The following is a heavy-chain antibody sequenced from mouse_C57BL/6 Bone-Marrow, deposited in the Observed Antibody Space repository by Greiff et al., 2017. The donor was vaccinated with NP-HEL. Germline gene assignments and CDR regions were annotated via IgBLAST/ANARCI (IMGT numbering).Heavy chain of an antibody. Sequence: QVQLQQSGAELVKPGASVKMSCKASGYTFTSYWITWVKQRPGQGLEWIGDIYPGSGSTNYNEKFKSKATLTVDTSSSTAYMQLSSLTSEDSAVYYCARKAQATGYYAMDYWGQGTSVTVSS. D-gene: IGHD3-2*02. CDR2: IYPGSGST. V-gene: IGHV1-55*01. J-gene: IGHJ4*01. CDR3: ARKAQATGYYAMDY. CDR1: GYTFTSYW.